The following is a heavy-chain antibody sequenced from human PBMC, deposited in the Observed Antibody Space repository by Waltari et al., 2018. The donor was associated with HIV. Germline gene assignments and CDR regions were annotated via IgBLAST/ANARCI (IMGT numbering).Heavy chain of an antibody. D-gene: IGHD3-22*01. CDR1: GFPFSRYA. V-gene: IGHV3-30-3*01. CDR3: ARDSLYSDSSGYYFRPFDM. J-gene: IGHJ3*02. CDR2: ISFDGSSA. Sequence: QDQLVESGGGVVQPGRSLRLSCAASGFPFSRYAMHWVRQAPGKGVEWVAVISFDGSSAYYADSVKGRFTISKDNPKNTLYLQMKSLITEDTTVYFCARDSLYSDSSGYYFRPFDMWGQGTMVTVSS.